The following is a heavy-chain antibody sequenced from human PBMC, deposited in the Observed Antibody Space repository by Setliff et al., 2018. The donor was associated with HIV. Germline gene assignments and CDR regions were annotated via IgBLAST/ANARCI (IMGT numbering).Heavy chain of an antibody. CDR2: INTETGNP. D-gene: IGHD2-8*02. J-gene: IGHJ4*02. Sequence: ASVKVSCKASGYIFTTFGFSWVRQAPGQGPEWMGWINTETGNPMYAQGFRGRLVFSLDTSVNTAYLQINSLKAEDTAMYYCARVGSYWSTFDYWGQGALVTVSS. CDR1: GYIFTTFG. V-gene: IGHV7-4-1*02. CDR3: ARVGSYWSTFDY.